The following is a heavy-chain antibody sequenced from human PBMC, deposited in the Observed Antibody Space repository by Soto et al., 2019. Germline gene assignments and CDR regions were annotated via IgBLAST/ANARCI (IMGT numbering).Heavy chain of an antibody. V-gene: IGHV1-18*01. Sequence: QVQLVQSGAEGKKPGASVKVSCKASGYTFTSYGISWVRQAPGQGLEWMVWISSYNGNTNYAQKLQGRVTMTTDTSTSTAYMELGSLRSDDTAVYYCAGGRFCSGGSCYYYGMDVWVQGTTVTVSS. CDR1: GYTFTSYG. J-gene: IGHJ6*02. D-gene: IGHD2-15*01. CDR3: AGGRFCSGGSCYYYGMDV. CDR2: ISSYNGNT.